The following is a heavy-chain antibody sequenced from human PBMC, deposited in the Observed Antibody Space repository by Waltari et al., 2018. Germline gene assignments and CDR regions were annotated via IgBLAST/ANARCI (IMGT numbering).Heavy chain of an antibody. Sequence: QVQLVESGGGVVQPGGSLRLSCEVSGLTFPKHGMHWVRQAPGKGLEWVAAIKHDGRSKYYRDSVRGRFTISRDDSKKTLYLQMNSLGPEDTAVYYCTKWNDWNDLDYWGQGTLVTVSS. CDR2: IKHDGRSK. CDR3: TKWNDWNDLDY. J-gene: IGHJ4*02. D-gene: IGHD1-1*01. CDR1: GLTFPKHG. V-gene: IGHV3-30*18.